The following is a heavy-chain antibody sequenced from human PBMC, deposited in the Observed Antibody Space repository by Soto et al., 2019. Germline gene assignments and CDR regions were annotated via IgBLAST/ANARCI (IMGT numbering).Heavy chain of an antibody. D-gene: IGHD3-16*01. Sequence: SGTLSLTCSVSGDSVSSGDYYWSWIRQPPGKGLEWIGHVYFSGSTNYIPSLKSRLTMSVDTAKNQFSLKLNPVTAADTAVYYCARIPVDTYMIYWSDPWGQGTQVTVSS. CDR1: GDSVSSGDYY. CDR3: ARIPVDTYMIYWSDP. J-gene: IGHJ5*02. CDR2: VYFSGST. V-gene: IGHV4-61*08.